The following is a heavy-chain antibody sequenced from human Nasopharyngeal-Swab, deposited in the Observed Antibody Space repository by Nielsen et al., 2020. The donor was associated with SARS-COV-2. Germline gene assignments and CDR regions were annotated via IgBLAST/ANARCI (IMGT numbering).Heavy chain of an antibody. D-gene: IGHD3-3*01. CDR1: GFTFSSYA. CDR3: AKDRKITIFGVVTHPYYGMDV. J-gene: IGHJ6*02. CDR2: IYSRGSST. V-gene: IGHV3-23*03. Sequence: GESLKISCAASGFTFSSYAMSWVRQAPGKGLEGVSVIYSRGSSTYYADSVKGRFTISRDNSKNTLYLQMNSLRAEDTAVYYCAKDRKITIFGVVTHPYYGMDVWGQGTTVTVSS.